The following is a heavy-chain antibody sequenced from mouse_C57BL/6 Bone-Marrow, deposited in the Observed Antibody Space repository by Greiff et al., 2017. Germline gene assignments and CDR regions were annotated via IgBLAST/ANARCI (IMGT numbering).Heavy chain of an antibody. D-gene: IGHD1-1*01. V-gene: IGHV1-69*01. CDR1: GYTFTSYW. CDR2: IDPSDSYT. CDR3: ARDYYGSSYAY. J-gene: IGHJ3*01. Sequence: QVQLQQPGAELVMPGASVKLSCKASGYTFTSYWMHWVKQRSGQGLEWIGEIDPSDSYTNYNQKFKGKSTLTVDKSSSTAYMQLSSLTSEDSAVYYCARDYYGSSYAYWGQGTLVTVSA.